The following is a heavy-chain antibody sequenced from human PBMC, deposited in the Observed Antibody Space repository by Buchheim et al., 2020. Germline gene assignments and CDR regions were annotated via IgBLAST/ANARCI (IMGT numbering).Heavy chain of an antibody. D-gene: IGHD3-10*01. V-gene: IGHV3-23*01. J-gene: IGHJ5*02. Sequence: EVRLLESGGGLVQRGGSLGLSCAASGFTFNNCDMAWVRQAPGKGLEWVSLIGGSGGGTYYADSVQGRFTISRDNSKNMLYFQMNSLRAEDAAMYYCAKLTKTGNGRGWFGPWGQGTL. CDR1: GFTFNNCD. CDR3: AKLTKTGNGRGWFGP. CDR2: IGGSGGGT.